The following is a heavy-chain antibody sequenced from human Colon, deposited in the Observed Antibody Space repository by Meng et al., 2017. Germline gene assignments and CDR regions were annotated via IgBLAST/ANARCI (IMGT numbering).Heavy chain of an antibody. CDR1: GDSIRSSNW. CDR3: ATTGGTVTGYVLHH. J-gene: IGHJ1*01. D-gene: IGHD3-9*01. V-gene: IGHV4-4*02. CDR2: IYHSGST. Sequence: QRQESGPGLVKPSGTLSLTCAVSGDSIRSSNWWSWVRQPPGRGLEWIGEIYHSGSTNYNPSLKNRLSLTVDKSKNQFSLTLHSVTAADTAVYYCATTGGTVTGYVLHHWGQGRLVTVSS.